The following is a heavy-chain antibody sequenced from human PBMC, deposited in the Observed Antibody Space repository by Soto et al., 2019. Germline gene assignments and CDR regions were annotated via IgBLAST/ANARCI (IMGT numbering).Heavy chain of an antibody. J-gene: IGHJ6*02. CDR3: ARLKLVGYYYGMDV. CDR1: GGSFSGYY. D-gene: IGHD2-15*01. Sequence: SETLSLTCAVYGGSFSGYYWSWIRQPPGKGLEWIGEINHSGSTNYNPSLKSRVTISVDTSKNQFSLKLSSVTAADTAVYYCARLKLVGYYYGMDVWGQGTTVTVSS. V-gene: IGHV4-34*01. CDR2: INHSGST.